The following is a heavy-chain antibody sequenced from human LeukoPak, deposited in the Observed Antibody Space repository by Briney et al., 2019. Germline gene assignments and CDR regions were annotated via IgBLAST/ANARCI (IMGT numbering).Heavy chain of an antibody. V-gene: IGHV3-33*01. CDR1: GFTFSTYG. D-gene: IGHD6-19*01. Sequence: PGGSLRLSCAASGFTFSTYGMHWVRQAPGEGPEWVAVVGHDGINKFYADSVKGRFTVSRDNSKNTLYLEMDSLRAEDTAVYYCARDRDSGWFDYWGQGGLVTVSS. J-gene: IGHJ4*02. CDR2: VGHDGINK. CDR3: ARDRDSGWFDY.